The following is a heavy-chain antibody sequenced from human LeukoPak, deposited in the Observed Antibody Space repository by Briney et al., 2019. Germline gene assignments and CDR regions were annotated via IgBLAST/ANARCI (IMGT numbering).Heavy chain of an antibody. CDR2: ISYDGSNK. CDR3: ARGAEDIVVVPAAEPFDP. D-gene: IGHD2-2*01. V-gene: IGHV3-30-3*01. J-gene: IGHJ5*02. CDR1: GFTFSSYA. Sequence: GGSLRLSCAVSGFTFSSYAMHWVRQAPGKGLEWVAVISYDGSNKYYADSVKGRFTISRDNSKNTLYLQMNSLRAEDTAVYYCARGAEDIVVVPAAEPFDPWGQGTLVTVSS.